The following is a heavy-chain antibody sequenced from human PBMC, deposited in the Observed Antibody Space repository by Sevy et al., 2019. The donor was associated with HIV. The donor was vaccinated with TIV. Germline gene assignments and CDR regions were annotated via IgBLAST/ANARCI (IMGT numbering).Heavy chain of an antibody. V-gene: IGHV3-30-3*01. J-gene: IGHJ3*02. Sequence: GGSLRLSCAASGFTFSSYAMHWVRQAPGKGLEWVAVISYDGSNKYYADSVKGRFTISRDNSKNTLYLQMNSLRAEDTAVCYCARKPGGNDAFDIWGQGTMVTVSS. CDR1: GFTFSSYA. CDR3: ARKPGGNDAFDI. D-gene: IGHD3-16*01. CDR2: ISYDGSNK.